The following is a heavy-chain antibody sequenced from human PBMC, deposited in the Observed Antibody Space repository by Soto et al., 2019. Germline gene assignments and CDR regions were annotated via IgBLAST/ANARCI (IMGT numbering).Heavy chain of an antibody. J-gene: IGHJ3*02. D-gene: IGHD4-17*01. Sequence: EVQLVESGGGLVQPGGSLRLSCAASVFNVSSNYMSWVRQAPWKGVEWVSVIYSGGSTYYADSVKGRFTISRDNSKNTLYLQMNSLRAEDTAVSSCAREWGGDYEHRGAFDIWGQGTMVTVSS. CDR1: VFNVSSNY. CDR3: AREWGGDYEHRGAFDI. V-gene: IGHV3-66*01. CDR2: IYSGGST.